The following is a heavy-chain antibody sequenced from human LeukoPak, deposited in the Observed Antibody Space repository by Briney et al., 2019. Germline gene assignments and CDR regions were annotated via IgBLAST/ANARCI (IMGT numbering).Heavy chain of an antibody. V-gene: IGHV3-23*01. CDR1: GFTFSSYA. CDR2: ISGSGGST. CDR3: ARDVVGGTYGGKSREIDY. J-gene: IGHJ4*02. D-gene: IGHD4-23*01. Sequence: GGSLRLSCAASGFTFSSYAMSWVRQAPGKGLEWVSAISGSGGSTYYADSVKGRFTISRDNAKNSLYLQMNSLRAEDTAVYYCARDVVGGTYGGKSREIDYWGQGTLVTVSS.